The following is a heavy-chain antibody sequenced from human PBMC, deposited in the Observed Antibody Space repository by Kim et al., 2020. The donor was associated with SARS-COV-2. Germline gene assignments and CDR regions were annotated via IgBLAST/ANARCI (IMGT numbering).Heavy chain of an antibody. CDR3: ARGRPYYYGSGSYKMDY. J-gene: IGHJ4*02. CDR1: GGSFSGYY. CDR2: INHSGST. D-gene: IGHD3-10*01. Sequence: SETLSLTCAVYGGSFSGYYWSWIRQPPGKGLEWIGEINHSGSTNYNPSLKSRVTISVDTSKNQFSLKLSSVTAADTAVYYCARGRPYYYGSGSYKMDYWGQGTLVTVSS. V-gene: IGHV4-34*01.